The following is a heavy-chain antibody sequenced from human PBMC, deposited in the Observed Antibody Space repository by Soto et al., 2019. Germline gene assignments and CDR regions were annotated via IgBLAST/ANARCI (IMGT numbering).Heavy chain of an antibody. V-gene: IGHV1-18*01. CDR2: ISPYNGNT. CDR3: SRVGAYCVGNCCYDS. Sequence: QVQLVQSGAEVKKPGASVKVSCKASGYTFTNYGISGVRQAPGQGLEWMGWISPYNGNTDYAQKLQGKVTMTTDTSTSTAYMELRGLKSDDTAVQYCSRVGAYCVGNCCYDSWAKGTLVIVSS. CDR1: GYTFTNYG. J-gene: IGHJ5*01. D-gene: IGHD2-21*02.